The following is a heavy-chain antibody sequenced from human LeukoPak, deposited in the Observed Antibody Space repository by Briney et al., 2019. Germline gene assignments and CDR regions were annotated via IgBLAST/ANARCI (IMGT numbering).Heavy chain of an antibody. D-gene: IGHD2-2*02. J-gene: IGHJ4*02. V-gene: IGHV4-39*01. CDR3: ASLYCSSTSCYSAFDY. CDR1: GGSFSGYY. CDR2: IYYSGST. Sequence: SETLSLTCAVYGGSFSGYYWGWIRQPPGKGLEWIGSIYYSGSTYYNPSLKSRVTISVDTSKNQFSLKLSSVTAADTAVYYCASLYCSSTSCYSAFDYWGQGTLVTVSS.